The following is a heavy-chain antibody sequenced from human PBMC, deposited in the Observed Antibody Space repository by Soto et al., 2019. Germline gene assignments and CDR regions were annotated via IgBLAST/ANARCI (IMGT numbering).Heavy chain of an antibody. Sequence: QVQLQQWGAGLLKPSETLSLICAVYGGSFSGYYWSWIRQPPGKGLEWIGEINHSGSTNYNPSLKSRVTISVDTSKNQFSLKLSSVTAADTAVYYCARFRSKSGMDVWGQGTTVTVSS. V-gene: IGHV4-34*01. CDR2: INHSGST. CDR3: ARFRSKSGMDV. CDR1: GGSFSGYY. J-gene: IGHJ6*02.